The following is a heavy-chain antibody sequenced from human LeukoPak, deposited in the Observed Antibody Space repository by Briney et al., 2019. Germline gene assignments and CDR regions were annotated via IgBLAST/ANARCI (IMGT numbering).Heavy chain of an antibody. CDR1: GGSVSSYS. V-gene: IGHV4-59*08. CDR3: ARTRSQAISAQYFDY. J-gene: IGHJ4*02. Sequence: RTSETLSLTCTVSGGSVSSYSWSWIRQPPGKGLEWIGYFYYSGSTNYNPSLKSRVTISVDTSKSQFSLNLTSVTAADTAVYYCARTRSQAISAQYFDYRGQGTLVTVSS. CDR2: FYYSGST. D-gene: IGHD2-2*02.